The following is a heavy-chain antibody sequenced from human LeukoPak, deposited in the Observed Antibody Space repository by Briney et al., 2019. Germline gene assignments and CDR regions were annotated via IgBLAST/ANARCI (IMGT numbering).Heavy chain of an antibody. CDR3: ARVRGSAEFHYMDV. CDR2: IYYSGST. V-gene: IGHV4-59*01. Sequence: SETLSLTCTVSGGSISSYYWSWIRQPPGKGLEWIGYIYYSGSTNYNPSLKSRVTISVDTSKNQFSLKLSSVTAADTAVYYCARVRGSAEFHYMDVWGKATTVTVSS. J-gene: IGHJ6*03. CDR1: GGSISSYY. D-gene: IGHD2-15*01.